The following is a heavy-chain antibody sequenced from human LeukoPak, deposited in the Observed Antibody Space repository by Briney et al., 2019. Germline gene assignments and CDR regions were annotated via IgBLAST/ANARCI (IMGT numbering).Heavy chain of an antibody. D-gene: IGHD3-22*01. CDR2: IIPIFGTA. CDR3: ATQNQGVITSDY. V-gene: IGHV1-69*05. CDR1: GGTFSSYA. J-gene: IGHJ4*02. Sequence: SVKVSCKASGGTFSSYAISWVRQAPGQGLEWMGRIIPIFGTANYAQKFQGRVTITTDESMSTAYMELSSLRSEDTAVYYCATQNQGVITSDYWGQGTLVTVSS.